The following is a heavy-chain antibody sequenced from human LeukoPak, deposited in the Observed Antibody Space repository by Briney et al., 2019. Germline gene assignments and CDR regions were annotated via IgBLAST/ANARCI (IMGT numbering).Heavy chain of an antibody. CDR1: GYTFTGYY. J-gene: IGHJ6*03. CDR2: INPNSGGT. V-gene: IGHV1-2*02. CDR3: ARTLYNCSDAYYMDV. Sequence: ASVKVSCKASGYTFTGYYMRWVRQAPGQGHGWMGWINPNSGGTNYSQKFQGRVTMTRDTSISTAYMKLSRLRSDDTAVYYCARTLYNCSDAYYMDVCGKGTTVTISS. D-gene: IGHD1-1*01.